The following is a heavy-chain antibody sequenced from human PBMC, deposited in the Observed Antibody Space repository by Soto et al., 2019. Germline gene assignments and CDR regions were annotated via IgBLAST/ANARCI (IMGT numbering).Heavy chain of an antibody. Sequence: QVQLVQSGAEVKKPGSSVKVSCKASGGTFSSYTISWVRQAPGQGLEWMGRIIPILGIANYAQKFQGRVTITADKRTSTAYLELSSLRSEETAVYYCARWVEMATLPLPRFDPWGQGTLVTVSS. J-gene: IGHJ5*02. CDR2: IIPILGIA. CDR3: ARWVEMATLPLPRFDP. D-gene: IGHD5-12*01. CDR1: GGTFSSYT. V-gene: IGHV1-69*02.